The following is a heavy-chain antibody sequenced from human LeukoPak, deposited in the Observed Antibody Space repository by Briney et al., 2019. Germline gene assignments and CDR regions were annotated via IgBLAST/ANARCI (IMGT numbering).Heavy chain of an antibody. CDR3: ARDIVGATHWFDP. D-gene: IGHD1-26*01. CDR2: IYYSGST. CDR1: GGSVSSGSYY. Sequence: SETLSLTCTVSGGSVSSGSYYWSWIRQPPGKGLEWIGYIYYSGSTNYGPSLKSRVTISVDTSKNQFSLKLSSVTAADTAVYYCARDIVGATHWFDPWGQGTLVTVSS. V-gene: IGHV4-61*01. J-gene: IGHJ5*02.